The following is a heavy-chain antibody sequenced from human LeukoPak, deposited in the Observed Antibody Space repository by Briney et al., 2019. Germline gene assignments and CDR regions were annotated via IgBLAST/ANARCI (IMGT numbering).Heavy chain of an antibody. V-gene: IGHV3-23*01. CDR1: GFTFSSYA. CDR3: ARGGIGTSCYF. CDR2: ISGSGGST. Sequence: PGGSLRLSCAASGFTFSSYAMSWVRQAPGKGLEWASAISGSGGSTYYADSVKGRFTISRDNSKNTLYLQMNSLRAEDTAVYYCARGGIGTSCYFRGQGTLVTVSS. J-gene: IGHJ1*01. D-gene: IGHD2-2*01.